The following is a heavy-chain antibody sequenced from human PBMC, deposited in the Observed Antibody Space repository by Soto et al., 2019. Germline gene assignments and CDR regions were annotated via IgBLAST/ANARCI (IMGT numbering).Heavy chain of an antibody. D-gene: IGHD4-17*01. CDR3: ARTTVVTPGYVQH. CDR2: ISYDGSNK. V-gene: IGHV3-30-3*01. CDR1: GFTFSSYA. J-gene: IGHJ1*01. Sequence: QVQLVESGGGVVQPGRSLRLSCAASGFTFSSYAMHWVRQAPGKGLEWVAVISYDGSNKYYADSVKGRFTISRDNSKNALYLQMNSLRAEDTAVYYCARTTVVTPGYVQHWGQGTLVTVSS.